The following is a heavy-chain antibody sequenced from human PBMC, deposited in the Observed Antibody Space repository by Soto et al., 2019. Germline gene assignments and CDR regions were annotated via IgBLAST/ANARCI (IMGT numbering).Heavy chain of an antibody. CDR1: GYTFTSYA. Sequence: ASVKVSCKASGYTFTSYAINWVRQSTGQGLEWMGWMNPNSGNTGYAQKFQGRVTMTRNTSISTAYMELSSLRSEDTAVYYCARRPGYYDFWSGYYSYYYMDVWGKGSSVTVSS. CDR3: ARRPGYYDFWSGYYSYYYMDV. J-gene: IGHJ6*03. D-gene: IGHD3-3*01. V-gene: IGHV1-8*01. CDR2: MNPNSGNT.